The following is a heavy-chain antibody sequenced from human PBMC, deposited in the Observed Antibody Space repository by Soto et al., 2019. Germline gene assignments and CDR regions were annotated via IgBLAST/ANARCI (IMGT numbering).Heavy chain of an antibody. D-gene: IGHD3-3*01. J-gene: IGHJ5*02. Sequence: SETLSLTCTVSGGSISSSSYYWGWIRQPPGKGLEWIGSIYYSGSTYYNPSLKSRVTISVDTSKNQFSLKLSSVTAADTAVYYCARQMGVVIIYETDNWFDPWGQGTLVTVSS. CDR1: GGSISSSSYY. CDR3: ARQMGVVIIYETDNWFDP. CDR2: IYYSGST. V-gene: IGHV4-39*01.